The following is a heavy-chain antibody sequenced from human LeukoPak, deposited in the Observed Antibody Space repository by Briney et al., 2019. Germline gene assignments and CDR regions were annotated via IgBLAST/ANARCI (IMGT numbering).Heavy chain of an antibody. CDR2: IYTSGST. D-gene: IGHD3-3*01. CDR1: GGSISSGSYY. CDR3: ARAPGDTIFGVAYNWFDP. J-gene: IGHJ5*02. Sequence: SGTLSLTCTVSGGSISSGSYYWSWIRQPAGKGLEWIGRIYTSGSTNYNPSLKSRVTISVDTSKNQFSLKLSSVTAADTAVYYCARAPGDTIFGVAYNWFDPWGQGTLVTVSS. V-gene: IGHV4-61*02.